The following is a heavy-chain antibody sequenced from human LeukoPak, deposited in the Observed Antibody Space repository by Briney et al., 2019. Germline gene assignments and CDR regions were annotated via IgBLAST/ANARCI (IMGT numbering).Heavy chain of an antibody. CDR3: AKGPIQQWLQRRLDY. CDR1: GFTFSSYA. CDR2: ISGSGGST. Sequence: GGSLRLSCAASGFTFSSYAMSWVRQAPGKGLEWVPAISGSGGSTYYADSVKGRFTISRDNSNNTLYLQMNSLRAEDTAIYYCAKGPIQQWLQRRLDYWGQGTLVTVSS. V-gene: IGHV3-23*01. D-gene: IGHD6-19*01. J-gene: IGHJ4*02.